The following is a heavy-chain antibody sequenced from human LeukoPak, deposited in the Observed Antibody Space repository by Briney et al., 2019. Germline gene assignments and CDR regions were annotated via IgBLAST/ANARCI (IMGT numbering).Heavy chain of an antibody. Sequence: RPGGSLRLSCEASGFTFSSYWMHWVRQAPGKGLVWVSRIKSDGSSTTYADSVKGRFTISRDNAKNTLYLQMNSLRPEDTAVYYCARDWSWSGLATAWFVYWGQGTLVTVSS. CDR2: IKSDGSST. D-gene: IGHD1-26*01. CDR1: GFTFSSYW. J-gene: IGHJ4*02. CDR3: ARDWSWSGLATAWFVY. V-gene: IGHV3-74*01.